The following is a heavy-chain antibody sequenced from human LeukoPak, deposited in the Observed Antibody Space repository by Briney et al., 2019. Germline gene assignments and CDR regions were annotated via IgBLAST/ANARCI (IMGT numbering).Heavy chain of an antibody. J-gene: IGHJ4*02. CDR2: ISAYNVNT. Sequence: ASVKVSCKASGYTFTNYGINWVRQAPGQGLEWMGWISAYNVNTNYAQKLQGRVTMTTDTSTSTAYMELRSLRSDDTAVYYCARDLDQYSGRFGGFGHDFWGQGTLVTVSS. CDR3: ARDLDQYSGRFGGFGHDF. V-gene: IGHV1-18*01. CDR1: GYTFTNYG. D-gene: IGHD1-26*01.